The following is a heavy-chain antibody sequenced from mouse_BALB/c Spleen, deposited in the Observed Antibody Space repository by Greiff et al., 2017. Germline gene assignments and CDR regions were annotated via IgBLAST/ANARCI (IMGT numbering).Heavy chain of an antibody. J-gene: IGHJ4*01. D-gene: IGHD1-1*01. Sequence: QVQLKQPGAELVKPGASVKLSCKASGYTFTSYWMHWVKQRPGQGLEWIGEINPSNGRTNYNEKFKSKATLTVDKSSSTAYMQLSSLTSEDSAVYYCEGSSYAMDYWGQGTSVTVSS. CDR2: INPSNGRT. CDR3: EGSSYAMDY. CDR1: GYTFTSYW. V-gene: IGHV1S81*02.